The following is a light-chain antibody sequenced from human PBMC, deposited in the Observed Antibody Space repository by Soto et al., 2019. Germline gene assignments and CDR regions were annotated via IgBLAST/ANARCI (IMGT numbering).Light chain of an antibody. CDR3: KQASVLPFT. V-gene: IGKV1-12*01. J-gene: IGKJ3*01. CDR1: RDIGTW. CDR2: AAS. Sequence: DIQMTQSPSSVSASVGDRVTITCRASRDIGTWLAWYQQIPGKAPKLLIFAASTLQNRVPSRFSGSGSGTDFTLTIMGLQSEDFAAYYCKQASVLPFTFGPGTKVDIK.